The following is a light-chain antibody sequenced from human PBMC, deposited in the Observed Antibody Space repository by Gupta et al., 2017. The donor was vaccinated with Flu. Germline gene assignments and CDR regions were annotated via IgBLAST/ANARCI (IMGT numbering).Light chain of an antibody. Sequence: SYVLTQAPSVSVAPGQTARLSCGGDDVGTKSVHWYQQKPGQAPLLVVYDNNDRPSGIPERFSGSNSGNTATLTISKVEAGDEAEYFCQVWHISSDHLRVFGGGTKLTVL. V-gene: IGLV3-21*02. CDR1: DVGTKS. CDR3: QVWHISSDHLRV. J-gene: IGLJ3*02. CDR2: DNN.